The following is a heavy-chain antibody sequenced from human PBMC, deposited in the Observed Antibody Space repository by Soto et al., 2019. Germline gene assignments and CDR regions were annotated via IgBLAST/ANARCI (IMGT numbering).Heavy chain of an antibody. CDR1: GFSFTNYW. CDR3: AKGLFLTSYGMDV. J-gene: IGHJ6*02. CDR2: IYPSDPDT. Sequence: PGESLKISCQGFGFSFTNYWIAWVRQVPDKGLEWLGIIYPSDPDTKYSPSFQGQATISVDKSISTAYLQWSSLKASDTAMYYCAKGLFLTSYGMDVWGQGTTVTVSS. V-gene: IGHV5-51*01. D-gene: IGHD7-27*01.